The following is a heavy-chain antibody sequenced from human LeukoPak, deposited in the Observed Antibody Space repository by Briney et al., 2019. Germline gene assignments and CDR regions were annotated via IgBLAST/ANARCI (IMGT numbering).Heavy chain of an antibody. J-gene: IGHJ5*02. CDR1: GFTFSSYS. CDR2: ITTSSNTI. Sequence: GGSLRLSCAASGFTFSSYSMNWVRQAPGKGLEWVSYITTSSNTIYYADSVKGRFTISRDNAKNSLYLQMNSLRVEDTAVYYCARDKGNNWFDPWGQGTLVTVSS. CDR3: ARDKGNNWFDP. V-gene: IGHV3-48*04.